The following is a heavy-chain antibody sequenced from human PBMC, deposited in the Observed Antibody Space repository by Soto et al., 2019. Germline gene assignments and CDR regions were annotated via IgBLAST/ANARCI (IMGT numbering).Heavy chain of an antibody. Sequence: GGSLRLSCAASGFTFSSYGMHWVRQAPGKGLEWVAVIWYDGSNKYYADSVKGRFTISRDNSKNTLYLQMNSLRAEDTAVYYCARGSYYDFWSGYWGNGPYYGMDVWGQGTTVTVSS. CDR1: GFTFSSYG. CDR3: ARGSYYDFWSGYWGNGPYYGMDV. CDR2: IWYDGSNK. V-gene: IGHV3-33*01. J-gene: IGHJ6*02. D-gene: IGHD3-3*01.